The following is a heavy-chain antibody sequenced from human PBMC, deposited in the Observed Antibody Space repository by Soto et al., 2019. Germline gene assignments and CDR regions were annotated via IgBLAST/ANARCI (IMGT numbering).Heavy chain of an antibody. CDR1: GFTFSSYA. D-gene: IGHD3-3*01. CDR3: ARTILGSGYIPYYFDY. V-gene: IGHV3-23*01. CDR2: ISGSGGST. Sequence: EVQLLESGGGLVQPGGSLRLSCAASGFTFSSYAMSWVRQAPGKGLEWVSAISGSGGSTYYADSVKGRFTISSDNSKNTLYLQMNSLRAEDTAVYYCARTILGSGYIPYYFDYWGQGTLVTVSS. J-gene: IGHJ4*02.